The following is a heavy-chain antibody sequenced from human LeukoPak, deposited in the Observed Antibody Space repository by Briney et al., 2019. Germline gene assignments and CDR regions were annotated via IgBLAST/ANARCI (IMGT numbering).Heavy chain of an antibody. D-gene: IGHD6-19*01. V-gene: IGHV3-11*06. J-gene: IGHJ4*02. CDR3: ARDERSGWYQEGFDY. CDR1: GFTFSDYY. Sequence: GGSLRLSCAASGFTFSDYYLSWIRQAPGKGLEWVSYISSSSSYTNYADSVKGRFTISRDNAKNSLYLQMNSLRAEDTAVYYCARDERSGWYQEGFDYWGQGTLVTVSS. CDR2: ISSSSSYT.